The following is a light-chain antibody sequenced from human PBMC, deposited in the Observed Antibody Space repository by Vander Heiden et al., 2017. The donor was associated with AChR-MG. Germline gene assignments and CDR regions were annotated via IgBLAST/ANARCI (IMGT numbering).Light chain of an antibody. CDR2: VVS. CDR3: QQSYSTPWT. CDR1: QSISSY. V-gene: IGKV1-39*01. Sequence: DIQMTQSPSSLSASVGDRVTITCRASQSISSYLNWYQQRPGNAPKLLIYVVSSLRSGVPSRFSGSESGTDFTLTISSLQPEDSATYFCQQSYSTPWTFAYGTKVEVK. J-gene: IGKJ1*01.